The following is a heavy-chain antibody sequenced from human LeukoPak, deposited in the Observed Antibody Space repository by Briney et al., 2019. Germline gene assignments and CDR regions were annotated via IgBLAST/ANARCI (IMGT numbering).Heavy chain of an antibody. CDR2: IKPDGIEK. CDR1: GFTFSSYS. D-gene: IGHD3-3*01. J-gene: IGHJ4*02. CDR3: ARSDFWSGYYRYYFDY. Sequence: GGSLRLSCAASGFTFSSYSMSWVRQAPGKGLEWVANIKPDGIEKYYVDSVKGRFTISRDNAKNSLYPQMNSLRAEDTAVYYCARSDFWSGYYRYYFDYWGQGTLVTVSS. V-gene: IGHV3-7*01.